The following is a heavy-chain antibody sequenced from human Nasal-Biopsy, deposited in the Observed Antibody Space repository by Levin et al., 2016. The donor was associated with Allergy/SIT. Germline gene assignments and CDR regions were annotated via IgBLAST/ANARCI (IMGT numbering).Heavy chain of an antibody. Sequence: SETLSLTCSVSGGSVSSGSYFWNWIRQAPGKGLEWIAYMNDRGSTNYNPSLKSRVSTSVDTSKRQFSLRVTSVTSADTAVYYCARTGRVQAFDIWGQGTVVTVSS. CDR3: ARTGRVQAFDI. CDR1: GGSVSSGSYF. CDR2: MNDRGST. V-gene: IGHV4-61*01. J-gene: IGHJ3*02.